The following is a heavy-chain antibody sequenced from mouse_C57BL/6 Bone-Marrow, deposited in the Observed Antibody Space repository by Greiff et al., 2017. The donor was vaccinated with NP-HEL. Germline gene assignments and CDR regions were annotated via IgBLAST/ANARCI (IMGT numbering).Heavy chain of an antibody. CDR2: ISSGSSTI. CDR3: ARRDYYGSSYAMDY. Sequence: EVKVVESGGGLVKPGGSLKLSCAASGFTFSDYGMHWVRQAPEKGLEWVAYISSGSSTIYYADTVKGRFTISRDNAQNTLFLQMTSLRSEDTAMYYCARRDYYGSSYAMDYWGQGTSVTVSS. D-gene: IGHD1-1*01. J-gene: IGHJ4*01. CDR1: GFTFSDYG. V-gene: IGHV5-17*01.